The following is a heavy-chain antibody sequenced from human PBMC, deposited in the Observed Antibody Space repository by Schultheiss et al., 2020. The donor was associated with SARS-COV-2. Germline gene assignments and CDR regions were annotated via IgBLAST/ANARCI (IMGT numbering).Heavy chain of an antibody. V-gene: IGHV3-30*03. CDR1: GFTFSSYG. Sequence: GGSLRLSCAASGFTFSSYGMHWVRQAPGKGLEWVAVISYDGSNKYYADSVKGRFTISRDNSKNTLYLQMNSLRAEDTAVYYCARDKCGSCYSAWFDPWGQGTLVTVAS. D-gene: IGHD2-15*01. CDR2: ISYDGSNK. J-gene: IGHJ5*02. CDR3: ARDKCGSCYSAWFDP.